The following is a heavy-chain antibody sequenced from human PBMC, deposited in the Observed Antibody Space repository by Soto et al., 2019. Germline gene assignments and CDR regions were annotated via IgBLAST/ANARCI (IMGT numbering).Heavy chain of an antibody. CDR1: GGSISSYY. CDR3: ARAWQYSSGFFDY. J-gene: IGHJ4*02. V-gene: IGHV4-59*01. CDR2: IYYRGST. D-gene: IGHD6-19*01. Sequence: PSETLSLTCTVSGGSISSYYWSWIRQPPGKGLEWIGYIYYRGSTNYNPSLKSRVTISVDTSKNQFSLKLSSVTAADTAVYYCARAWQYSSGFFDYWGQGTLVTVSS.